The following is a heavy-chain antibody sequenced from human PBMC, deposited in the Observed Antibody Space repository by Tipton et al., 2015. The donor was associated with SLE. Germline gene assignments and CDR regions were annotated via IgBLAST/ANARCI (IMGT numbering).Heavy chain of an antibody. D-gene: IGHD3-3*01. CDR3: ARDSFWSGYYYYYYYMDV. V-gene: IGHV3-30*04. Sequence: SLRLSCAASGFTFSSYAMHWVRQAPGKGLEWVAVISYDGSNKYYADSVKGRFTIPRDNSKNTLYLQMNSLRAEDTAVYYCARDSFWSGYYYYYYYMDVWGKGTTVTVSS. CDR1: GFTFSSYA. J-gene: IGHJ6*03. CDR2: ISYDGSNK.